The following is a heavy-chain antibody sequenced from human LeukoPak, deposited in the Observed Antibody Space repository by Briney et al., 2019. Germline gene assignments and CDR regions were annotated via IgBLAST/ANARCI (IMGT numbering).Heavy chain of an antibody. CDR1: GVSFDDYY. V-gene: IGHV4-34*01. CDR2: INHSGYT. D-gene: IGHD4-17*01. Sequence: PSETLSLTCAVSGVSFDDYYWAWVRQTPGKGLEWIGEINHSGYTNDSPSLKSRVTLSIDTSRKQFSLNLRSVTVADAGTYYCTRMTTGHDYRGQGTLVTVSS. J-gene: IGHJ4*02. CDR3: TRMTTGHDY.